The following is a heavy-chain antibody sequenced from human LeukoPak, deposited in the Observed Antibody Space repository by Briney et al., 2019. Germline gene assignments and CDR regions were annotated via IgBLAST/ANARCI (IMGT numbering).Heavy chain of an antibody. Sequence: PGRSLTLSCAASGFTFSSYAVHWVRQTPGKGLEWVAATSYDGGNKVYADSVKGRFAISRDNSKNTLFLQMSSLGVGDSAVYYCARDSPRVNSGLFLYYFDYWGQGALVTVSS. CDR2: TSYDGGNK. D-gene: IGHD6-19*01. CDR1: GFTFSSYA. J-gene: IGHJ4*02. CDR3: ARDSPRVNSGLFLYYFDY. V-gene: IGHV3-30*09.